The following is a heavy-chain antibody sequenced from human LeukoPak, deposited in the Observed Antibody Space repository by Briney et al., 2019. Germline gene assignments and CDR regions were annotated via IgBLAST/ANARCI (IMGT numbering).Heavy chain of an antibody. Sequence: PSETLSLICAVYGGSFSGYYWSWIRQPPGKGLEWIGEINHSGSTNYNPSLKSRVTISVDTSKNQFSLKLSSVTAADTAVYYCARAEQYYYDSSGYYLDNWFDPWGQGTLVTVSS. CDR1: GGSFSGYY. J-gene: IGHJ5*02. CDR3: ARAEQYYYDSSGYYLDNWFDP. D-gene: IGHD3-22*01. V-gene: IGHV4-34*01. CDR2: INHSGST.